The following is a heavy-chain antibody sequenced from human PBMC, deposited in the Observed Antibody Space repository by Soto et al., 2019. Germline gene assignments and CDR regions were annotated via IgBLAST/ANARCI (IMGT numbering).Heavy chain of an antibody. D-gene: IGHD4-17*01. J-gene: IGHJ4*02. CDR1: GYTFTSYG. V-gene: IGHV1-18*01. CDR2: ISAYNGNT. CDR3: ARGCWRYGDYHLTFFYFDY. Sequence: ASVKVSCKASGYTFTSYGISWVRQAPGQGLEWMGWISAYNGNTNYAQKLQGRVTMTTDTSTSTAYMELRSLRSDDTAVYYCARGCWRYGDYHLTFFYFDYWGQGTLVTVSS.